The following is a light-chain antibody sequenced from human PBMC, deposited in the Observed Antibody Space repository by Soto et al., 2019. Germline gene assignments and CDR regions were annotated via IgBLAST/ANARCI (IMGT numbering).Light chain of an antibody. Sequence: EIVWTQFPGPLSLSPGERATLSCVASQSVSSSYLAWYQQKPGQAPRLLIYGASSRATGIQDSFSGSGSGTESTLTIRRLEPEDFAVYYCKQYGSSRTCGQGTKVEIK. J-gene: IGKJ1*01. CDR1: QSVSSSY. CDR2: GAS. V-gene: IGKV3-20*01. CDR3: KQYGSSRT.